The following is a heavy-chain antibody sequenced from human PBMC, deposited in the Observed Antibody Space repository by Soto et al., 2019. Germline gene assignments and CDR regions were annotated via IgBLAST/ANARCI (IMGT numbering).Heavy chain of an antibody. J-gene: IGHJ4*02. CDR1: GGSITNYY. Sequence: SETLSLTCTVSGGSITNYYWNWIRQAPGKGLEWIGYIFYTGSTNYNPSLKSRVTISVDTSENQFSLKLSSVTAADTAVYFCAFCPSMIRAVTLDLWCQGMLVTLSS. CDR2: IFYTGST. D-gene: IGHD3-10*01. CDR3: AFCPSMIRAVTLDL. V-gene: IGHV4-59*08.